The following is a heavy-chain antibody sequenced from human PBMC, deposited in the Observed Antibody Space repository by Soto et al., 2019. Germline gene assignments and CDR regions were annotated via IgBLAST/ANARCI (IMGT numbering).Heavy chain of an antibody. J-gene: IGHJ5*02. CDR1: GYTFTSYA. D-gene: IGHD2-2*01. V-gene: IGHV1-3*01. Sequence: ASVKVSCKASGYTFTSYAMHWVRQAPGQRLEWMGWINAGNGNTKYSQKFQGRVTITRDTSASTAYMELSSLRSEDTAVYYCAMGADCSSTRCYYHWFDPWGQGTLVTVSS. CDR3: AMGADCSSTRCYYHWFDP. CDR2: INAGNGNT.